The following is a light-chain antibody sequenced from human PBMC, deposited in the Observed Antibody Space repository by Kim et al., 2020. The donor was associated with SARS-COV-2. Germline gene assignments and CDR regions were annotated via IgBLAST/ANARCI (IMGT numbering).Light chain of an antibody. V-gene: IGKV3-20*01. CDR1: QSVGSR. CDR2: GAS. CDR3: QQYESSPPWT. J-gene: IGKJ1*01. Sequence: EIVLTQSPATLSLSPGERATLSCRASQSVGSRLAWYRQKPGQAPRLLIYGASNKTTGIPDKFSGSGSGTDFTLTISRLEPEDFATYYCQQYESSPPWTYGQGTKVDIK.